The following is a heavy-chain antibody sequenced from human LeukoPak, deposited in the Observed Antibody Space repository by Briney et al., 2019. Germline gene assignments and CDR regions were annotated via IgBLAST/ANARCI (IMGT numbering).Heavy chain of an antibody. D-gene: IGHD5-18*01. V-gene: IGHV4-39*01. J-gene: IGHJ6*03. CDR3: ARLHADTSLTPYYYYIYV. CDR1: AGSMSTSSYY. Sequence: NPSETLSLTCTVSAGSMSTSSYYWGWIRQPPGRGLEWIGSIYYSGSTYYNPSLKSRVTISIDMSKNQFSLKLSSVTAADAAVYYCARLHADTSLTPYYYYIYVWGKGTTVTVSS. CDR2: IYYSGST.